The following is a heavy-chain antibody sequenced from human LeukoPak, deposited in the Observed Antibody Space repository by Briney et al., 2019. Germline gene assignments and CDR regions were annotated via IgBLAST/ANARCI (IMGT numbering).Heavy chain of an antibody. V-gene: IGHV1-8*01. CDR3: ASELRHQDY. Sequence: ASVKVSCKASGYTFGNYDINWVRQATGQGLEWMGWMNPNSGNKGYAQKFQGRVMMTSDTSISTAYMELSSLSSGDTAIYYCASELRHQDYWGQGTLVTVSS. CDR2: MNPNSGNK. J-gene: IGHJ4*02. D-gene: IGHD1-1*01. CDR1: GYTFGNYD.